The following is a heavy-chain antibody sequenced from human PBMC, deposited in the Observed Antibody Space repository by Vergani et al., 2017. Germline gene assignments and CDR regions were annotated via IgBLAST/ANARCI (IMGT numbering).Heavy chain of an antibody. Sequence: QVQLVQSGAEVKKPGASVKVSCKASGYTFTSYGISWVRQAPGQGLEWMGWISAYNGNTNYAQKLQGRVTMTTDTSTSTAYMELRSLRSDDTAVYYCARDIHFGGTTHYYYYYMDVWGKGTTVTVSS. CDR3: ARDIHFGGTTHYYYYYMDV. CDR2: ISAYNGNT. CDR1: GYTFTSYG. V-gene: IGHV1-18*01. J-gene: IGHJ6*03. D-gene: IGHD1-7*01.